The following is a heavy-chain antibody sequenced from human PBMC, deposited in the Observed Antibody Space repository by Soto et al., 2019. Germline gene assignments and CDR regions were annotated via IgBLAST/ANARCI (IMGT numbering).Heavy chain of an antibody. CDR2: IYHSGST. Sequence: SETLSLTSAVSGCNIISSNWWSWVRQPPGKGLEWIGEIYHSGSTNYNPSLKSRVTISVDKSKNQFSLKLSSVTAADTAVYYCARLGDEFGVHDYWGQGTLVTVSS. CDR1: GCNIISSNW. V-gene: IGHV4-4*02. D-gene: IGHD3-3*01. CDR3: ARLGDEFGVHDY. J-gene: IGHJ4*02.